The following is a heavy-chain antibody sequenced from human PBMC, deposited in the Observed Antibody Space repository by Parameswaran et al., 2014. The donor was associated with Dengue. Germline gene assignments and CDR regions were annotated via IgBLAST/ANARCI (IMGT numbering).Heavy chain of an antibody. CDR2: ISSSSSYI. D-gene: IGHD6-13*01. Sequence: LKISCAASGFTFSSYSMNWVRQAPGKGLEWVSSISSSSSYIYYADSVKGRFTISRDNAKNSLYLQMNSLRAEDTAVYYCARAIRSIAAAGTAPDRYYYYYYGMDVWGQGTTVTVSS. CDR1: GFTFSSYS. V-gene: IGHV3-21*01. CDR3: ARAIRSIAAAGTAPDRYYYYYYGMDV. J-gene: IGHJ6*02.